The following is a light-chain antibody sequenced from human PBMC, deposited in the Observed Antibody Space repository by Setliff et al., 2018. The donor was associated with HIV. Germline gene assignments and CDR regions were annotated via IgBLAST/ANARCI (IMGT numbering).Light chain of an antibody. CDR2: EVR. J-gene: IGLJ1*01. V-gene: IGLV2-14*01. CDR1: SSDVGGYSY. Sequence: QFALTQPASASGSPGQSITISCTGTSSDVGGYSYVSWYQQHPGKAPKLIIYEVRNRPSGVSNRFSGSKSGNTASLTISGLQAEDEADYYCSSYAITNTLPFGTGTKVTVL. CDR3: SSYAITNTLP.